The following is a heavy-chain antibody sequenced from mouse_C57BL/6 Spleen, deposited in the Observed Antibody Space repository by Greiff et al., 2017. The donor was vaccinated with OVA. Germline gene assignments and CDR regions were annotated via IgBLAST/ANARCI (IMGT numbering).Heavy chain of an antibody. J-gene: IGHJ2*01. V-gene: IGHV14-4*01. CDR2: IDPENGDT. CDR3: TTLITTVVEVFDY. D-gene: IGHD1-1*01. Sequence: EVKLQQSGAELVRPGASVKLSCTASGFNIKDDYMHWVKQRPEQGLEWIGWIDPENGDTEYASKFQGKATITADTSSNTAYLQLSSLTSEDTAVYYCTTLITTVVEVFDYWGQGTTLTVSS. CDR1: GFNIKDDY.